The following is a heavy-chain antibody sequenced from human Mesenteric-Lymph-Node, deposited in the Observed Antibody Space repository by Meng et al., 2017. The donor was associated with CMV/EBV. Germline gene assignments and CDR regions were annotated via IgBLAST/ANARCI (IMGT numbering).Heavy chain of an antibody. J-gene: IGHJ5*02. CDR3: ARDLGNPGGWFDP. D-gene: IGHD3-10*01. CDR2: IGTSVTTT. V-gene: IGHV3-11*01. CDR1: AFTFRSYS. Sequence: GGSLRLSCAASAFTFRSYSMHWVRQAPGKGLEWVSMIGTSVTTTYYADSVKGRFTISRDNAKNSLYLHMSSLRAEDTAVYYCARDLGNPGGWFDPWGQGALVTVSS.